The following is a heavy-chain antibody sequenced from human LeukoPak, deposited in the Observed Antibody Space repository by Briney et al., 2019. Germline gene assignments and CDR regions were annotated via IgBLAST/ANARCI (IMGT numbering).Heavy chain of an antibody. CDR3: ARDQYYDSKGWFDP. J-gene: IGHJ5*02. V-gene: IGHV4-39*07. CDR2: IYYSGST. Sequence: SETLSLTCTVSGGSISSSSYYWGWIRQPPGKGLEWIGSIYYSGSTYYNPSLKRRVTISVDTSKKQFSLKLSSVTSADTAVYYCARDQYYDSKGWFDPWGQGTLVTVSS. CDR1: GGSISSSSYY. D-gene: IGHD3-22*01.